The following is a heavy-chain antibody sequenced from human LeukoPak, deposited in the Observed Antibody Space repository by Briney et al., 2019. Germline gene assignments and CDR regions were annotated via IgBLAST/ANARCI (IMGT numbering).Heavy chain of an antibody. CDR1: GYTFTGYY. CDR3: ASVVVAATLDY. D-gene: IGHD2-15*01. Sequence: ASVKVSCKASGYTFTGYYMHWVQQAPGQGLEWMGWINHNSGGTNYAQKFQGRVTMTRDTSISTAYMELSRLRSDDTAVYYCASVVVAATLDYWGQGTLVTVSS. V-gene: IGHV1-2*02. CDR2: INHNSGGT. J-gene: IGHJ4*02.